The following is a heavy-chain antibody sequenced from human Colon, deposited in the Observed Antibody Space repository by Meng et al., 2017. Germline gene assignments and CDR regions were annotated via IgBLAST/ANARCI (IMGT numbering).Heavy chain of an antibody. CDR2: IYHSGST. Sequence: RAPGPGLVRPPGTLPPPGAVPGGPIRSGNWWSWVRQPPGKGLEWIGEIYHSGSTNYNPSLKSRVTISVDKSKNQFSLKLSSVTAADTAVYYCASFPPPGKQWLVTDYWGQGTLVTVSS. V-gene: IGHV4-4*03. CDR1: GGPIRSGNW. D-gene: IGHD6-19*01. CDR3: ASFPPPGKQWLVTDY. J-gene: IGHJ4*02.